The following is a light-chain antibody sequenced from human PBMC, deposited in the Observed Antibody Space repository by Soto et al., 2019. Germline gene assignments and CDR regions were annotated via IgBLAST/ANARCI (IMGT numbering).Light chain of an antibody. CDR2: EVS. V-gene: IGLV2-14*01. CDR1: SSDVGAYKY. CDR3: SSYSSSSTLFV. J-gene: IGLJ1*01. Sequence: VLTQPASVSGSPGQSITISCTGTSSDVGAYKYVSWYQQHPGKAPKVMIYEVSNRPSGVSNRFSGSKSGNTASLTISGLQAEDEADYFCSSYSSSSTLFVFGTGTKVTVL.